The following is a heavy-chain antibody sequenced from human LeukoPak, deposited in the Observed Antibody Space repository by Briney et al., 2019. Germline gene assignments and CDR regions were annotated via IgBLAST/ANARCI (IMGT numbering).Heavy chain of an antibody. Sequence: GGSVRLSCAASGFSFHIYVMSWLRQAPGKGLEWVASMSDSDDHTDYADSVKGRFSISRDNSKSTLYLQMNSLRGEDTAVYYCAKDRHGIVGATPFDSWGQGTLVIVS. CDR3: AKDRHGIVGATPFDS. V-gene: IGHV3-23*01. J-gene: IGHJ4*02. D-gene: IGHD1-26*01. CDR2: MSDSDDHT. CDR1: GFSFHIYV.